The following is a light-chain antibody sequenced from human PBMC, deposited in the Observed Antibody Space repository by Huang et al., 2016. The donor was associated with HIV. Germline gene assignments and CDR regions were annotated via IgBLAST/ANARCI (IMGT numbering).Light chain of an antibody. V-gene: IGKV2-28*01. Sequence: IVMTQSPLSLPVTPGEPASISCRSSQSLLHDNGYSYLDWYLQKPGQSRQVLIYMASSRAPGGADRFSGSGSGTNFTLEINRVETEDVGTYYCMQSLQSLTVGGGTKVEIK. CDR2: MAS. J-gene: IGKJ4*02. CDR3: MQSLQSLT. CDR1: QSLLHDNGYSY.